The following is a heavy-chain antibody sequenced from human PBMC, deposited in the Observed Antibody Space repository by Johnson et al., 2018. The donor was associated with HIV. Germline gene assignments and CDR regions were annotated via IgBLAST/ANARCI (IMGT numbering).Heavy chain of an antibody. CDR3: ARDWGGSQAFDI. CDR2: ISYDGSNK. D-gene: IGHD1-26*01. Sequence: QVQLVESGGGVVQPGRSLRLSCAASGFTFSSYAMHWVRKAPGKGLEWVAVISYDGSNKYYADSVKGRFTISRDNSKNTLHLQMGSLRAEDMAVYYCARDWGGSQAFDIWGQGTMVTVSS. CDR1: GFTFSSYA. V-gene: IGHV3-30*14. J-gene: IGHJ3*02.